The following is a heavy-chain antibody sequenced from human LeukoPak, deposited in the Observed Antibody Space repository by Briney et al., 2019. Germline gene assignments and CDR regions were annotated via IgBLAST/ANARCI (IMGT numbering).Heavy chain of an antibody. D-gene: IGHD3-22*01. CDR2: IYYSGST. J-gene: IGHJ4*02. V-gene: IGHV4-59*01. CDR3: ARGGYYDSSGYYSDFDY. Sequence: SETLSLTCTVSGGSISSYYLSWIRQPPGKGLEWIGYIYYSGSTNYNPSLKSRVTISVDTSKNQFSLKLSSVTAADTAVYYCARGGYYDSSGYYSDFDYWGQGTLVTVSS. CDR1: GGSISSYY.